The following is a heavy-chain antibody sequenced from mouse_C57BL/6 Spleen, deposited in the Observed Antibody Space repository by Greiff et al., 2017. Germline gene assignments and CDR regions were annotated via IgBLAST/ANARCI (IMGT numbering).Heavy chain of an antibody. CDR1: GYAFSSSW. CDR2: IYPGDGDT. Sequence: QVQLQQSGPELVKPGASVKISCKASGYAFSSSWMNWVKQRPGKGLEWIGRIYPGDGDTNYNGKFKGKATLTADKSSSTAYMQLSSLTSEDSAVYFCARDEGYYGYFDVWGTGTTVTVSS. CDR3: ARDEGYYGYFDV. V-gene: IGHV1-82*01. D-gene: IGHD2-2*01. J-gene: IGHJ1*03.